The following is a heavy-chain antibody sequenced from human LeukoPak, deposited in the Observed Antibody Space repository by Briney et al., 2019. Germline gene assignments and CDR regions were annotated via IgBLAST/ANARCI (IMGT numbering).Heavy chain of an antibody. CDR2: IRYDGSNK. CDR3: ARDRGTMVRGVIDYYYMDV. V-gene: IGHV3-30*02. J-gene: IGHJ6*03. Sequence: GGSLRLSCAASGFSFSSYGMHWVRQAPGKGLEWVALIRYDGSNKYYADSVKGRFTISRDNSKNSLYLQMNSLRAEDTAVYYCARDRGTMVRGVIDYYYMDVWGKGTTVTVSS. CDR1: GFSFSSYG. D-gene: IGHD3-10*01.